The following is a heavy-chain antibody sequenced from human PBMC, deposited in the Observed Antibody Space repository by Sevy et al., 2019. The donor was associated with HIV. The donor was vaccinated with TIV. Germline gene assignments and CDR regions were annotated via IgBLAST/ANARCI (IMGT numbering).Heavy chain of an antibody. CDR1: GDTFSSYA. J-gene: IGHJ3*02. V-gene: IGHV1-69*13. D-gene: IGHD4-4*01. Sequence: ASVKVSCKASGDTFSSYAISWVRQAPGQGLEWMGGIIPIFGTANYAQKFQGRVTITADESTTKGYMELSSLRSEDTAVYYCARDTMTTITTKAFDIWGQGTMVTVSS. CDR2: IIPIFGTA. CDR3: ARDTMTTITTKAFDI.